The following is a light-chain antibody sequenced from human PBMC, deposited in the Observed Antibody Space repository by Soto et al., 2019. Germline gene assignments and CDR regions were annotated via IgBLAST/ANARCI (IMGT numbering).Light chain of an antibody. CDR2: GNS. CDR1: SSNIGTGSD. J-gene: IGLJ1*01. V-gene: IGLV1-40*01. CDR3: QSYDSSLRIYV. Sequence: QSVLTQPPSVSGAPGQRVTISCSGSSSNIGTGSDVYWYQHFPGAAPKLLLYGNSNRPSGVPNRFSGSKSGTSASLAITGLQAEDEGDYYCQSYDSSLRIYVFGTGTKLTVL.